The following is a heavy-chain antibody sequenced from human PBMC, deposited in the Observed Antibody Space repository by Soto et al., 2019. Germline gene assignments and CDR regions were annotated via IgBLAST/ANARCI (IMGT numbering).Heavy chain of an antibody. CDR1: GFTFSSHS. Sequence: GGSLRLSCAASGFTFSSHSMNWVRQAPGKGLKCISFISSSSSSIIYADSVKGWFTISRDDSKNTLYLQMNSLRAEDTAVYYCAKVGTYYYDSSGYYYGNYYDYWGQGTQVTVSS. D-gene: IGHD3-22*01. J-gene: IGHJ4*02. V-gene: IGHV3-48*01. CDR2: ISSSSSSI. CDR3: AKVGTYYYDSSGYYYGNYYDY.